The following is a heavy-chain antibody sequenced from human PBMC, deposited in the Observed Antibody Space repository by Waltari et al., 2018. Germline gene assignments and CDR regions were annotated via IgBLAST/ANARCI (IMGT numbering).Heavy chain of an antibody. CDR3: VREKDLGGTCVFDF. Sequence: EVQLVESGGGLVQTGGSLRLACAPSGFGFSNYWMDWVRQVPGKGLVWVARTNKDGSGTAYADFVEGRLTISRDNAKSTLHLQMTSLTAEDTAVYYCVREKDLGGTCVFDFWGRGTLVTVSS. CDR2: TNKDGSGT. D-gene: IGHD1-26*01. CDR1: GFGFSNYW. J-gene: IGHJ4*02. V-gene: IGHV3-74*01.